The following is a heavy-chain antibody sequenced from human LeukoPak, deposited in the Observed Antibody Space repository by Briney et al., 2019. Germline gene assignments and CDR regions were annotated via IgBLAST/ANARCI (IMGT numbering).Heavy chain of an antibody. Sequence: PGGSLRLSCAASGFTFRSYSMNWVRQAPGKGLEWVAFIRYDGSTEYYADSVKGRFTISRDNSKNTLYLQMNSLRGDDTAVYYCAKTVATIGFGHYFDYWGQGTLVTVSS. J-gene: IGHJ4*02. D-gene: IGHD5-12*01. CDR2: IRYDGSTE. CDR1: GFTFRSYS. V-gene: IGHV3-30*02. CDR3: AKTVATIGFGHYFDY.